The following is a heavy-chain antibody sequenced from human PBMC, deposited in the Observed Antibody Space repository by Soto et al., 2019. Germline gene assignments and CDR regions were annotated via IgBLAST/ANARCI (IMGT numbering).Heavy chain of an antibody. J-gene: IGHJ5*02. Sequence: GGSLRLSCAASGFPFSSYSMNLVRQAPGKGLEWVSYISSSSSTIYYADSVKGRFTISRDNAKNSLHLQMNSLRAEDTAVYYCAREADILNWFDPWGQGTLVTVSS. V-gene: IGHV3-48*01. D-gene: IGHD3-9*01. CDR2: ISSSSSTI. CDR3: AREADILNWFDP. CDR1: GFPFSSYS.